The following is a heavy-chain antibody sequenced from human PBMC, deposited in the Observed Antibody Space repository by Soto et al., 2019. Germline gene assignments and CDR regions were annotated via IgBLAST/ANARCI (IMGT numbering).Heavy chain of an antibody. CDR2: ISAYNGNT. V-gene: IGHV1-18*01. D-gene: IGHD2-2*01. CDR3: ALGGIVVVPAATHYYYYMDV. J-gene: IGHJ6*03. CDR1: GYTFTSYG. Sequence: ASVKVSCKASGYTFTSYGISWVRQAPGQGLERMGWISAYNGNTNYAQKLQGRVTMTTDTSTSTAYMELRSLRSDDTAVYYCALGGIVVVPAATHYYYYMDVWGKGTTVTVSS.